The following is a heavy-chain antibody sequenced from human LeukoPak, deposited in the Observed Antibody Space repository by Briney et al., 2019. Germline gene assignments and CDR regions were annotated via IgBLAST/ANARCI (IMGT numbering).Heavy chain of an antibody. Sequence: GGSLRLSCTASGFSFSSSAMHSVRQAPGKGLEWVAFILYDGSIKNYADPVKGRFSISRDNSKNTLYLQINTVRPEDTAIYYCAKDGHATGWLNWFDPWGEGTLVTVSS. J-gene: IGHJ5*02. D-gene: IGHD6-19*01. CDR3: AKDGHATGWLNWFDP. V-gene: IGHV3-30*02. CDR1: GFSFSSSA. CDR2: ILYDGSIK.